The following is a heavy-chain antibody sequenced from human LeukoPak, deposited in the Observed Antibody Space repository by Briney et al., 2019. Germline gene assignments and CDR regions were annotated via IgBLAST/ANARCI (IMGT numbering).Heavy chain of an antibody. CDR3: ASRER. CDR2: IIHSGRT. V-gene: IGHV4-34*12. Sequence: GSLRLSCAASGLPFSSYTMNWVRQPPGKGLEWIGEIIHSGRTSYNPSLKGRVTISIDTSKHQFTLNLSSVTAADTAMYYCASRERWGQGTLVTVSS. CDR1: GLPFSSYT. J-gene: IGHJ4*02.